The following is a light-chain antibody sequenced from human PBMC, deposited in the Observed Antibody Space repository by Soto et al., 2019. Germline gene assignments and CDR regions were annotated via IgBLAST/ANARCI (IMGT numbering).Light chain of an antibody. Sequence: QSVLTQPRSVSGSPGQSVAISCTGTSSYVGAYNYVSWYQQHPGKAPKLIIYDVDKRPSGVPDRFSGSKSGDTASLTISGLQADDEADYYCCSYADTYVELGGGTKLTVL. CDR1: SSYVGAYNY. CDR2: DVD. J-gene: IGLJ2*01. V-gene: IGLV2-11*01. CDR3: CSYADTYVE.